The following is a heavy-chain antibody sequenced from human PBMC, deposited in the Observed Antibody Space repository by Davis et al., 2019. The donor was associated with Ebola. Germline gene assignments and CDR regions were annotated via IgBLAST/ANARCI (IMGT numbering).Heavy chain of an antibody. Sequence: SVKVSCKASGGTFSSYAISWVRQAPGQGLEWMGGIIPIFGTANYAQKFQGRVTITADESTSTAYMELSSLRSEDTAVYYCARGRYCSSTSCYKGEYFDLWGRGTLVTVSS. V-gene: IGHV1-69*13. CDR3: ARGRYCSSTSCYKGEYFDL. D-gene: IGHD2-2*02. CDR2: IIPIFGTA. J-gene: IGHJ2*01. CDR1: GGTFSSYA.